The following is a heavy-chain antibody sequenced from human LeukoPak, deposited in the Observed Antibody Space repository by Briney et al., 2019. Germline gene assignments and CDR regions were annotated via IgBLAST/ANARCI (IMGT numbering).Heavy chain of an antibody. CDR3: ATKYSAGWLFDY. CDR1: GFTFSDYE. Sequence: IPGGSLRLSCAASGFTFSDYEMNWVRQAPGKGLEWVSSIDNDGSYIYYADSVKGRFTLSRDNAENSVHLQMISLRAEDTAVYYCATKYSAGWLFDYWGQGTLVTVSS. J-gene: IGHJ4*02. CDR2: IDNDGSYI. V-gene: IGHV3-21*01. D-gene: IGHD5-12*01.